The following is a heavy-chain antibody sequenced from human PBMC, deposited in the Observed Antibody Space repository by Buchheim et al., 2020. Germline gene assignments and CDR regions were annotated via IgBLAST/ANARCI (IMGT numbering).Heavy chain of an antibody. Sequence: QVQLVQSGSELKKPGASVKISRKASGYTFTNYPMNWVRQAPGQGLEWMGWINTNNGNPMYAQGFTGRFVFSLDTSVSTAYLEISSLKAEDTAVYYCAREWELLRFGWFDPWGQGTL. CDR3: AREWELLRFGWFDP. CDR1: GYTFTNYP. V-gene: IGHV7-4-1*02. CDR2: INTNNGNP. D-gene: IGHD2-15*01. J-gene: IGHJ5*02.